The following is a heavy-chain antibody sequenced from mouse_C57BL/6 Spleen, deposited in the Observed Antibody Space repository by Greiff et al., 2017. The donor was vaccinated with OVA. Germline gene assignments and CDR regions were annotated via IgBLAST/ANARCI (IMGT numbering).Heavy chain of an antibody. Sequence: EVMLVESEGGLVQPGSSMKLSCTASGFTFSDYYMAWVRQVPEKGLEWVANINYDGSSTYYLDSLKSRFIISRDNAKNILYLQMSSLKSEDTATYYCARDRRYYAMDYWGQGTSVTVSS. V-gene: IGHV5-16*01. CDR3: ARDRRYYAMDY. J-gene: IGHJ4*01. CDR2: INYDGSST. CDR1: GFTFSDYY.